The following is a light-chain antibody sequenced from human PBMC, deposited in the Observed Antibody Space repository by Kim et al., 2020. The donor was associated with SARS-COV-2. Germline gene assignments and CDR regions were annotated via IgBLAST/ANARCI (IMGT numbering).Light chain of an antibody. V-gene: IGLV3-1*01. Sequence: SYELTQPPSVSVSPGQTATITCSGDELGDKYASWYQQKPGQSPVLVIYQDTKRPSGIPERFSGSNSGNTATLTISGTQAMDEADFYCQAWDSSTVVFGGGTQLTV. J-gene: IGLJ2*01. CDR3: QAWDSSTVV. CDR2: QDT. CDR1: ELGDKY.